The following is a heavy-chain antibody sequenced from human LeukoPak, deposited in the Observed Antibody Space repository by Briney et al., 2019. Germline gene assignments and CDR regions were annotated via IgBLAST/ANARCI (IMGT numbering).Heavy chain of an antibody. Sequence: SETLSLTCTVSGGSISSGSYYWTWIRQPAGKGLEWIGRIYASGSTNYNPSLKSRVTISVDTSKNQFSLKLSSVTAADTAVYYCARDRYYYDSSGYSLFDYWGQGTLVTVSS. CDR3: ARDRYYYDSSGYSLFDY. D-gene: IGHD3-22*01. CDR2: IYASGST. J-gene: IGHJ4*02. V-gene: IGHV4-61*02. CDR1: GGSISSGSYY.